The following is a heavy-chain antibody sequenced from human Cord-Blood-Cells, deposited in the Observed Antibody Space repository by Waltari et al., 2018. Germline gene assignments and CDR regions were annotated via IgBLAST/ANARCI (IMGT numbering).Heavy chain of an antibody. CDR2: INHSGST. CDR1: GGSFSGYY. D-gene: IGHD3-22*01. Sequence: QVQLQQWGAGLLKPSETLSLTCAVYGGSFSGYYWSWIRQPPGKGLEGIGEINHSGSTNDNPYLKSRVTISVDTSKNQFSLKLSSVTAADTAVYYCASITHYYDSSGYYEYFQHWGQGTLVTVSS. V-gene: IGHV4-34*01. J-gene: IGHJ1*01. CDR3: ASITHYYDSSGYYEYFQH.